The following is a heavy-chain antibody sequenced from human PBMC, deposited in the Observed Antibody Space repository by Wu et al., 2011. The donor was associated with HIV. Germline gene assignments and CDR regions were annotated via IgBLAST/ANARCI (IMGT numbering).Heavy chain of an antibody. J-gene: IGHJ4*02. CDR2: HPIFDTT. CDR3: ARDFGGDEDS. Sequence: QIVAEVKKAWVLDRRSPARLLEAPSAPMLSTGCDRPLDKGLSGWKDHPIFDTTNYAQKFQARVTISADKSTSTAYMELSSLRSKDTAVYYCARDFGGDEDSWGQGTLVTVSS. D-gene: IGHD2-21*01. V-gene: IGHV1-69*06. CDR1: EAPSAPML.